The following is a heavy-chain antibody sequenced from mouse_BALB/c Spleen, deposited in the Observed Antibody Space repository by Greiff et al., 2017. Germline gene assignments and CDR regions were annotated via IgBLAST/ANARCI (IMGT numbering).Heavy chain of an antibody. CDR2: ISSGSSTI. CDR1: GFTFSSFG. J-gene: IGHJ2*01. V-gene: IGHV5-17*02. CDR3: ARGLGNYGDY. Sequence: EVMLVESGGGLVQPGGSRKLSCAASGFTFSSFGMHWVRQAPEKGLEWVAYISSGSSTIYYADTVKGRFTISRDNPKNTLFLQMTSLRSEDTAMYYCARGLGNYGDYWGQGTTLTVSS. D-gene: IGHD3-3*01.